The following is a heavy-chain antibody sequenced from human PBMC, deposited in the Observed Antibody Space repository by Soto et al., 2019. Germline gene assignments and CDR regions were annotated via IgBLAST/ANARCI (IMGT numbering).Heavy chain of an antibody. CDR1: GFTFSTHA. V-gene: IGHV3-30-3*01. J-gene: IGHJ4*02. CDR3: ARDRPYSSSWYPEY. CDR2: ISYDGTTK. D-gene: IGHD6-13*01. Sequence: QVHLVESGGGVVRPGGSLRLSCAASGFTFSTHAMHWVRQAPCKGLEWVALISYDGTTKYYADSVKGRFTISRDNSKNTLYLQMNSLRGEDMAIYYCARDRPYSSSWYPEYWGQGTLVTVSS.